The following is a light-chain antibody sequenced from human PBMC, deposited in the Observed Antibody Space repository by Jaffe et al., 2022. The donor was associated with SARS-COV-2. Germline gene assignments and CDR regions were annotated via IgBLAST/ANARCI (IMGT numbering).Light chain of an antibody. CDR2: DAS. Sequence: QSALTQPASVSGSPGQSITISCTVTINDDDDYNYVSWYQQYPGKAPKLLIFDASHRPSGVSNRFSGSKSGNTASLTISGLQAEDEADYFCSSFRSVSRIFGGGTTLTIL. V-gene: IGLV2-14*03. J-gene: IGLJ2*01. CDR1: INDDDDYNY. CDR3: SSFRSVSRI.